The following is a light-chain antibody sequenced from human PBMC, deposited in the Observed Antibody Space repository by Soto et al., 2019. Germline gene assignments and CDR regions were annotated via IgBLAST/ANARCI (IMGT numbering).Light chain of an antibody. CDR2: DAS. CDR3: QEHASI. Sequence: EIVLTQSPCTLSLSPGERSALSCRANQNLGDGRLAWYQQKPGQPPTLLIYDASTRATGIPDRFSGSGPGTDFTLTISRLEPEDFAVYYCQEHASIFGQGTRLEIK. V-gene: IGKV3-20*01. CDR1: QNLGDGR. J-gene: IGKJ5*01.